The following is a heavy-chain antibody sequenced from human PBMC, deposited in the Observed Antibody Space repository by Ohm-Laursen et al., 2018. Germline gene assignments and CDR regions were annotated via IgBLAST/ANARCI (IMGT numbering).Heavy chain of an antibody. V-gene: IGHV3-48*03. CDR1: GFTFSSYE. Sequence: SLRLSCTASGFTFSSYEMNWVRQAPGKGLEWVSYISSSGSTIYYADSVKGRFTISRDNAKNTLYLQMNSLRAEDTAVYYCAREDNGGYYYYGLDVWGQGTTVTVSS. D-gene: IGHD4-23*01. CDR2: ISSSGSTI. J-gene: IGHJ6*02. CDR3: AREDNGGYYYYGLDV.